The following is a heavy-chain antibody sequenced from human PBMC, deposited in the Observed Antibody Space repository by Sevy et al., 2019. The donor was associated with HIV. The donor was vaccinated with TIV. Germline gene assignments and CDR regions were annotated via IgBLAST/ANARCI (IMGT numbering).Heavy chain of an antibody. CDR2: ISSSSSYI. CDR3: ARWRRYCSGGSCYYYYYYYMDV. J-gene: IGHJ6*03. D-gene: IGHD2-15*01. CDR1: GFTFSSYS. V-gene: IGHV3-21*01. Sequence: GGSLRLSYAASGFTFSSYSMNWVRQAPGKGLEWVSSISSSSSYIYYADSVKGRFTISRDNAKNSLYLQMNSLRAEDTAVYYCARWRRYCSGGSCYYYYYYYMDVWGKGTTVTVSS.